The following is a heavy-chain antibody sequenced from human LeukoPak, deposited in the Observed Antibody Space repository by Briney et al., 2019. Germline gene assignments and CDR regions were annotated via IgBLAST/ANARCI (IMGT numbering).Heavy chain of an antibody. CDR1: GGSISSYY. J-gene: IGHJ5*02. CDR2: IYYSGST. D-gene: IGHD3-22*01. Sequence: SETLSLTCTVSGGSISSYYWSWIRQPPGKGLEWIGYIYYSGSTNYNPSLKSRVTISVDTSKNQFSLKLSSVTAADTAVYYCARVGVGWYYGSSGYWFDPWGQGTLVTVSS. CDR3: ARVGVGWYYGSSGYWFDP. V-gene: IGHV4-59*01.